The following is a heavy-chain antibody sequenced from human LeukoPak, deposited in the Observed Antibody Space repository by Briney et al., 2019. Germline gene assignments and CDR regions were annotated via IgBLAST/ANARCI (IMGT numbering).Heavy chain of an antibody. D-gene: IGHD3-9*01. CDR1: GFTFRSYA. J-gene: IGHJ5*02. CDR2: ISGSGGST. V-gene: IGHV3-23*01. CDR3: AKNVRYFDWLQADWFDP. Sequence: GGSLRLSCVASGFTFRSYAMSWVRQAPGKGLEWVSAISGSGGSTYYADSVKGRFTISRDNSKNTLYLQMNSLRAEDTAVYYCAKNVRYFDWLQADWFDPWGQGTLVTVS.